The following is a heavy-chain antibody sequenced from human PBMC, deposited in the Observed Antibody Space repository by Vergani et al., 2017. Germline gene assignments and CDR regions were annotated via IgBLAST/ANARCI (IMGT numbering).Heavy chain of an antibody. V-gene: IGHV3-15*01. CDR1: GFTFSNAW. D-gene: IGHD6-13*01. CDR3: TTAIAAAGRDY. CDR2: IKSKTDGGTT. J-gene: IGHJ4*02. Sequence: EVQLVESGGGLVKPGGSLRLSCAASGFTFSNAWMSWVRQAPGKGLEWVGRIKSKTDGGTTDYAEPVKGRFTISRDDSKNTLYLQMNSLKTEDTAVYYCTTAIAAAGRDYWGQGTLVTVSS.